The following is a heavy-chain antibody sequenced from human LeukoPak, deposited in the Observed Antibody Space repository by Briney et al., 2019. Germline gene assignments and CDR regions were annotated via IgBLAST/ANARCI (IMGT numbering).Heavy chain of an antibody. CDR1: GFTFDDYA. D-gene: IGHD5-24*01. CDR3: AKGSRIGRWLPLDY. Sequence: GGSLRLSCAASGFTFDDYAMHWVRHAPGKGLEWVSSINYNSGSIHYADSVKGRFTISRDNAKSSLYLQMNSLRAEDTALYYCAKGSRIGRWLPLDYWGQGTLVTASS. V-gene: IGHV3-9*01. J-gene: IGHJ4*02. CDR2: INYNSGSI.